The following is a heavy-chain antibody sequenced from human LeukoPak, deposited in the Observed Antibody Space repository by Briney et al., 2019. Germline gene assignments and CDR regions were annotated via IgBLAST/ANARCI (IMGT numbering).Heavy chain of an antibody. Sequence: PSETLSLTCTVSGDSISSSNYYWIWIRQPPGKGLEWIGTFLYSGGTYYNPSLKSRVTISVDTSKNQFSLKVNSVTAADTAVYYCTREGEGRWLQSGYWGQGILVTVSS. V-gene: IGHV4-39*07. CDR3: TREGEGRWLQSGY. CDR1: GDSISSSNYY. J-gene: IGHJ4*02. D-gene: IGHD5-24*01. CDR2: FLYSGGT.